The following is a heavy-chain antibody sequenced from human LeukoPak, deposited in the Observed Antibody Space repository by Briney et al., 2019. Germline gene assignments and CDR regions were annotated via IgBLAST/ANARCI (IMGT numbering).Heavy chain of an antibody. CDR3: AKDEGIAAAGTGLDY. D-gene: IGHD6-13*01. V-gene: IGHV3-30*18. J-gene: IGHJ4*02. Sequence: GGSLRLSCAASGFTFSSYGMHWVRQAPGKGLEWVAVISYDGSNKYYADSVKGRFTISRDNSKNTLYLQMNSLRAEDTAVCYCAKDEGIAAAGTGLDYWGQGTLVTVSS. CDR2: ISYDGSNK. CDR1: GFTFSSYG.